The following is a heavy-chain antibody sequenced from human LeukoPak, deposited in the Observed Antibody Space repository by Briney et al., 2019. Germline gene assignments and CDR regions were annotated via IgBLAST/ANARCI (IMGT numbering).Heavy chain of an antibody. D-gene: IGHD3-16*02. CDR3: ARDLLGELSLHFQH. CDR2: ISAYNGNT. CDR1: GYTFTSYG. J-gene: IGHJ1*01. V-gene: IGHV1-18*01. Sequence: ASVKVSCKASGYTFTSYGISWVRQAPGQGLEWMGWISAYNGNTNYAQKLQGRVTMTTDTSTSTAYMELRSLRSDDTAVYYCARDLLGELSLHFQHWGQGTLVTVSS.